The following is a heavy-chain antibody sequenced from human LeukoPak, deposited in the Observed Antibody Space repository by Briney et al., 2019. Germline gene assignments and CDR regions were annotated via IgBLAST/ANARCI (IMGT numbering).Heavy chain of an antibody. CDR2: MNPNSGNT. J-gene: IGHJ5*02. CDR1: GYTFTSNY. CDR3: ARGGSSGFVYWFDP. Sequence: ASVKVSCKAFGYTFTSNYMHWVRQATGQGLEWMGWMNPNSGNTGYAQKFQGRVTITRNTSISTAYMELSSLRSEDTAVYYCARGGSSGFVYWFDPWGQGTLVTVSS. D-gene: IGHD6-19*01. V-gene: IGHV1-8*03.